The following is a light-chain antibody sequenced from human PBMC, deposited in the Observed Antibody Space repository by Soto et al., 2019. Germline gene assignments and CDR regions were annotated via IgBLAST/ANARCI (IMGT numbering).Light chain of an antibody. CDR1: QSVSNSY. CDR2: GAS. V-gene: IGKV3-20*01. J-gene: IGKJ1*01. CDR3: QQYGSSSWT. Sequence: ETVLTQSPGTLSLSPGERATLSCTATQSVSNSYLAWYQQKPGQAPRLLIYGASSRATGIPERFSGSGSGTDFTLTISRLEPEDFAVYYCQQYGSSSWTFGQGTKVEIK.